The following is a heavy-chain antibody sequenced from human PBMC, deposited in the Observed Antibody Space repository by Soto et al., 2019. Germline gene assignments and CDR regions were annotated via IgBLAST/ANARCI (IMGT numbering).Heavy chain of an antibody. CDR2: IYYSGGT. D-gene: IGHD4-17*01. V-gene: IGHV4-4*02. Sequence: SETLSLTCTVSGGSISSTNWWTWVRQPPGKGLEWIGEIYYSGGTYYNPSLKSRVTISVDRSKNQFSLKLSSVTAADTAVYYCARSQTTVTSYDYWGQGTLVTVSS. CDR3: ARSQTTVTSYDY. CDR1: GGSISSTNW. J-gene: IGHJ4*02.